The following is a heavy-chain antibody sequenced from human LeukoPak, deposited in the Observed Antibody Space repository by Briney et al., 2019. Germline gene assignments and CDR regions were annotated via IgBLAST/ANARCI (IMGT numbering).Heavy chain of an antibody. V-gene: IGHV3-7*01. D-gene: IGHD5-18*01. CDR1: GFTFSSYW. CDR3: ARDRWIQLWLRWRRPSYMDV. Sequence: GGSLRLSCAASGFTFSSYWMSWVRQAPGKGLEWVANIKQDGSEKYYVDSVKGRFTISRDNAKNSLYLQMNSLRAEDTAVYYCARDRWIQLWLRWRRPSYMDVWGKGTTVTVSS. CDR2: IKQDGSEK. J-gene: IGHJ6*03.